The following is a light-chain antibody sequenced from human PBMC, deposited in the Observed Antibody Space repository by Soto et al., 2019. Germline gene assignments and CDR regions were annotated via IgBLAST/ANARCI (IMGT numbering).Light chain of an antibody. CDR3: QPYNSYAEA. Sequence: ITMTQSPSTLSGTVGDRHTITCRASQTISSWLAWYQQKPGKAPKLLIYKASTLKSGVPSRFSGSGSGTEFTLTISSLQPDDFATYYCQPYNSYAEAFGQGTKV. J-gene: IGKJ1*01. CDR1: QTISSW. CDR2: KAS. V-gene: IGKV1-5*03.